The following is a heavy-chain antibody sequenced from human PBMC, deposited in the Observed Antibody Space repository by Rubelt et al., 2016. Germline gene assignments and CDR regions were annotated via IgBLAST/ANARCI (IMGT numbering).Heavy chain of an antibody. V-gene: IGHV1-2*06. CDR3: ARVSGTTNYWFDP. CDR2: INPNSGGA. D-gene: IGHD1-1*01. Sequence: QVQLVQSGAEVKKPGASVKVSCKASGYTFTGYYMHWVRQAPGQGLEWVGRINPNSGGANYAQTCAGRVTMTRYTSITTAYMGLRSLRSDDTSVDYCARVSGTTNYWFDPWGQGTLVTVSS. J-gene: IGHJ5*02. CDR1: GYTFTGYY.